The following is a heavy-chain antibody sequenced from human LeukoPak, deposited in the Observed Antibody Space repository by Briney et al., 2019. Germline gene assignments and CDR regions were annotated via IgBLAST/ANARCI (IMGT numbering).Heavy chain of an antibody. V-gene: IGHV4-59*08. CDR1: GGSISSYY. Sequence: SETLSLTCTVSGGSISSYYWSWIRQPPGKGLDWIGYIYYSGSTKYNPSLNSRVTISVDTFKNQFSLRLTSVTAADTAIYYCTRVHPHGYGDYWGQGILVTVSS. CDR3: TRVHPHGYGDY. CDR2: IYYSGST. D-gene: IGHD5-12*01. J-gene: IGHJ4*02.